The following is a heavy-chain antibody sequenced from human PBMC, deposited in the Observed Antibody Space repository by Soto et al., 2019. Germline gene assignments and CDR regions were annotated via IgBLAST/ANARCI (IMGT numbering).Heavy chain of an antibody. CDR2: LSGDNGDI. D-gene: IGHD2-15*01. CDR1: DYTFNSYG. J-gene: IGHJ4*02. V-gene: IGHV1-18*01. CDR3: AGSRGFGFDF. Sequence: QFQLVQSGDELKKPGASVKVSCKASDYTFNSYGISWVRKAPGQGLEWMGWLSGDNGDIKYAQKFQGRVTMTTDISTSTVYIDLVSLSSDDTAVYFCAGSRGFGFDFWGQGTLVTVSS.